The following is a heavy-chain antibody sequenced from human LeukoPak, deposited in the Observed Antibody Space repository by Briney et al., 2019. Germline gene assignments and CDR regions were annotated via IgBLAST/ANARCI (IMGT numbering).Heavy chain of an antibody. CDR2: ISGSGGST. CDR1: GFTFSSYA. CDR3: AKDLDFWSGYYWNWFDP. Sequence: GGSLRLSCAASGFTFSSYAMSWVRQAPGKGLEWVSAISGSGGSTYYADSVKGRFTISRDNSKNTLYLQMNSLRAEDTAVYYCAKDLDFWSGYYWNWFDPWGQGTLVTVSS. D-gene: IGHD3-3*01. J-gene: IGHJ5*02. V-gene: IGHV3-23*01.